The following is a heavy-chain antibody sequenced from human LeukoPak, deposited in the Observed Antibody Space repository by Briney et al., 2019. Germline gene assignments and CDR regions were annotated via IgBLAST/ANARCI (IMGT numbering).Heavy chain of an antibody. CDR3: ARDSYLEYTRSSRGLSLDY. Sequence: TSEALSLPCTGSGGPISRYYWGWIRQPAGKGLEWIWRIYTNWSTNYNPSLKSRVTMSVDTSKNQFSLKLSSVTAADTAVYYCARDSYLEYTRSSRGLSLDYWGQGTLVTVSS. J-gene: IGHJ4*02. CDR2: IYTNWST. V-gene: IGHV4-4*07. CDR1: GGPISRYY. D-gene: IGHD6-6*01.